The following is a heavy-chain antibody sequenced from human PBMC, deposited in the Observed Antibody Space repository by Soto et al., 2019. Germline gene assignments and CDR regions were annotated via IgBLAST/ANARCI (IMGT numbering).Heavy chain of an antibody. Sequence: ASVKVSCKVSGYTLTGLSMHWVRQAPGQGLEWMGGFDPEDGDTIYAQKFQGGVTMTKDTSTVTAYMELSSLRSEDTAVYYCARGRGYSYDHNWFDPWGQGTLVTVSS. CDR1: GYTLTGLS. CDR2: FDPEDGDT. CDR3: ARGRGYSYDHNWFDP. J-gene: IGHJ5*02. V-gene: IGHV1-24*01. D-gene: IGHD5-18*01.